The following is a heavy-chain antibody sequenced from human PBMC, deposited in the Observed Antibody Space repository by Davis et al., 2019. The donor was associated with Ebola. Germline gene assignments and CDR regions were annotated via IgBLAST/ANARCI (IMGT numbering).Heavy chain of an antibody. CDR3: ARDWRYYGSGSYYHYYYYGMDV. CDR2: ISSSSSYT. V-gene: IGHV3-11*06. J-gene: IGHJ6*02. Sequence: GESLKISCAASGFTFSDYYMSWIRQAPGKGLEWVSYISSSSSYTNYADSVKGRFTIFRDNAKNSLYLQMNSLRAEDTAVYYCARDWRYYGSGSYYHYYYYGMDVWGQGTTVTVSS. CDR1: GFTFSDYY. D-gene: IGHD3-10*01.